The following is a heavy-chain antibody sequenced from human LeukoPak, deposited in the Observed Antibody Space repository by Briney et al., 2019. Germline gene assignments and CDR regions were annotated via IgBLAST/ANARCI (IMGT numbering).Heavy chain of an antibody. D-gene: IGHD2-21*01. J-gene: IGHJ5*02. Sequence: PGGSLRLSCAASGFTLSSYEMNWVRQAPGKGLEWVSYISSSGSTIYYADSVKGRFTISRDNAKNSLYLQMNSLRAEDTAVYYCARDAVIHDHWGQGTLVTVSS. V-gene: IGHV3-48*03. CDR2: ISSSGSTI. CDR1: GFTLSSYE. CDR3: ARDAVIHDH.